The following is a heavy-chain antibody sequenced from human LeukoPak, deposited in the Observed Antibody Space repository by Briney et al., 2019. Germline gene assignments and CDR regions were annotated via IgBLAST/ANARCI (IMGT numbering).Heavy chain of an antibody. J-gene: IGHJ3*02. V-gene: IGHV3-30*02. D-gene: IGHD5-18*01. CDR1: GFIFSNYA. CDR3: AKDTGYSDPLAFDI. CDR2: IRYDGSNK. Sequence: AGGSLRLSCAASGFIFSNYAMNWVRQAPGKGLEWVAFIRYDGSNKYYADSVKGRFTISRDNSKNTLYLQMNSLRAEDTAEYYCAKDTGYSDPLAFDIWGQGTMVTVSS.